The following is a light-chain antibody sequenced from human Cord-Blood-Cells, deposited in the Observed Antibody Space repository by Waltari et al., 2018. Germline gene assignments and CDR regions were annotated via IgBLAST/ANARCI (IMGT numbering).Light chain of an antibody. CDR2: DVS. CDR3: QSYDSSLSGSV. Sequence: QSALTQPASVSGSPGQSITISCTGTSSDVGGYNYVSWYQQPPGKAPKLMVYDVSKRPSGVSNRFSGSKSGNTASLTISGLQAEDEADYYCQSYDSSLSGSVFGGGTKLTVL. J-gene: IGLJ3*02. CDR1: SSDVGGYNY. V-gene: IGLV2-14*01.